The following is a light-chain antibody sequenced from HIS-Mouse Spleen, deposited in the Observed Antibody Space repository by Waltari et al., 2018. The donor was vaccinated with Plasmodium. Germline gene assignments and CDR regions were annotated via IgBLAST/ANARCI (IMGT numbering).Light chain of an antibody. CDR2: EAS. CDR3: YSTDSSGNHSV. CDR1: ALPKKY. Sequence: SYELTQPPSVSVSPGQTARITCSGDALPKKYAYWYQQKSGQAPVLVIYEASKRPSGIPERFSGSSSGTMATLTISGAQVEDEADYYCYSTDSSGNHSVFGSGTKVTVL. V-gene: IGLV3-10*01. J-gene: IGLJ6*01.